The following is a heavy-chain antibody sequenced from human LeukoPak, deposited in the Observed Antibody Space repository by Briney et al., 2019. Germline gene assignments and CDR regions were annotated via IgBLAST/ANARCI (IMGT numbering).Heavy chain of an antibody. J-gene: IGHJ5*02. CDR1: GYCFTKYW. CDR2: INPGDSDT. D-gene: IGHD2/OR15-2a*01. Sequence: KSGESLKISCKGSGYCFTKYWIAWVRQVSGKGLELMGIINPGDSDTRYSPSFQGQVTISVDNSISTAYLQWSSLKASDTAMYYCARRGYHESTSYLWFDLWGQGTLVSVSS. V-gene: IGHV5-51*01. CDR3: ARRGYHESTSYLWFDL.